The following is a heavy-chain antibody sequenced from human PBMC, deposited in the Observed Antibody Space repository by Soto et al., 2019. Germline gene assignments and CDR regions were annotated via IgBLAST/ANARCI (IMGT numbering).Heavy chain of an antibody. CDR2: IKEDGSEK. Sequence: GGSLRLSCAASGFTFSSYWMIWVRQAPGKGLEWVANIKEDGSEKYYVDSVKGQVTISADKSISTAYLQWSSLKASDSAMYYCARRQEYTSTFVFDYWGLGTPVTVSS. D-gene: IGHD1-1*01. J-gene: IGHJ4*02. V-gene: IGHV3-7*03. CDR1: GFTFSSYW. CDR3: ARRQEYTSTFVFDY.